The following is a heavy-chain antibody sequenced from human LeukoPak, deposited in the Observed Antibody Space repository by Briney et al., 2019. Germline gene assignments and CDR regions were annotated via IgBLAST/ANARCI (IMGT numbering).Heavy chain of an antibody. J-gene: IGHJ6*03. CDR3: AREGFSRGYYYYYYMDV. CDR1: GFTFSSYA. V-gene: IGHV3-30*04. CDR2: ISYDRSNK. D-gene: IGHD6-13*01. Sequence: GGSLRLSCAASGFTFSSYAMHWVRQAPGKGLAWVAVISYDRSNKYYADSVKGRFTISRDNSKNTLYLQMNSLRAEDTAVYYCAREGFSRGYYYYYYMDVWGKGTTVTVSS.